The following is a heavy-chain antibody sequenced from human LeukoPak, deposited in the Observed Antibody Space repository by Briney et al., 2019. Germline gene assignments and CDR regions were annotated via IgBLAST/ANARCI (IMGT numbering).Heavy chain of an antibody. CDR2: IYYSGST. D-gene: IGHD2-21*01. V-gene: IGHV4-39*01. CDR1: GGSISSSSYY. J-gene: IGHJ6*03. CDR3: ARQHIGKKAYMDV. Sequence: PSETLSLTCTVSGGSISSSSYYWGWIRQPPGKGLEWIGSIYYSGSTYYNPSLKSRVTISVDTSKNQFSLKLSSVTAADTAVYYCARQHIGKKAYMDVWGKGTTVTVSS.